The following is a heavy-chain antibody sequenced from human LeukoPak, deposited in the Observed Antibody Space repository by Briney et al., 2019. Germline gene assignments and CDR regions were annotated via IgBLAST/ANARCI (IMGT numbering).Heavy chain of an antibody. CDR1: GYTFTGYY. D-gene: IGHD3-10*01. V-gene: IGHV1-2*06. CDR2: INPNSGGT. Sequence: ASVKVSCKTSGYTFTGYYIHWVRQAPGQGLEWVGRINPNSGGTDYAQRFQGRVTMTRDTSIRTAYMELTRPESDETAVYYCARDRRGYYDSGGYRIDYWGQGTLVSVSS. CDR3: ARDRRGYYDSGGYRIDY. J-gene: IGHJ4*02.